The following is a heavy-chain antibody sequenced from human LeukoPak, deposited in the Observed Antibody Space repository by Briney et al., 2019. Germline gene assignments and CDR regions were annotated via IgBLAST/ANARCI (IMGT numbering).Heavy chain of an antibody. V-gene: IGHV3-7*04. Sequence: AGCLRLSCEASGFTFRTYWMSWVRQAPGKGLEWVANIKHDGSEKYYVDSVKGRFTISRDNAKNSLYLQMNGLRAEDTAVYYCARDYFYPMDVWGQGTTVTVPS. CDR2: IKHDGSEK. CDR1: GFTFRTYW. J-gene: IGHJ6*02. CDR3: ARDYFYPMDV.